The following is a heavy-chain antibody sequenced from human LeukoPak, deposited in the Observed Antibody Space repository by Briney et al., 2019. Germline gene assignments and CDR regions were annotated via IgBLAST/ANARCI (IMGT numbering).Heavy chain of an antibody. CDR3: AKHLLSSGWYIFDY. J-gene: IGHJ4*02. Sequence: GGSLRLSCAASGFTFSSYAMSWVRLAPGKGLEWVSAISGSGGSTYYADSVKGRFTISRDNSKNTLYLQMNSLRAEDTAVYYCAKHLLSSGWYIFDYWGQGTLVTVSS. CDR1: GFTFSSYA. D-gene: IGHD6-19*01. CDR2: ISGSGGST. V-gene: IGHV3-23*01.